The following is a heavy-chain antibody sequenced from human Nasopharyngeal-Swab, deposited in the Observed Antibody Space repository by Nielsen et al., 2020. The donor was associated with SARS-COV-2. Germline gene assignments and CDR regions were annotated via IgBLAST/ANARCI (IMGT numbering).Heavy chain of an antibody. CDR1: GFIFDDYG. D-gene: IGHD6-13*01. J-gene: IGHJ3*02. CDR2: INWNGGGT. Sequence: GGSLRLSCAASGFIFDDYGMSWVRQAPGKGLEWVCGINWNGGGTGYADSVKGRFTISRDNTKNSLYLQMNSLRGEDTALYYCARKGEYSSTWGAFDIWGQGTMVTVSS. V-gene: IGHV3-20*04. CDR3: ARKGEYSSTWGAFDI.